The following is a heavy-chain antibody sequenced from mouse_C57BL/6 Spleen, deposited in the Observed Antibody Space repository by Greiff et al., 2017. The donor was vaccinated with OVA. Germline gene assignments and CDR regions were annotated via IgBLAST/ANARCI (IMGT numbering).Heavy chain of an antibody. CDR1: GFTFSDYG. J-gene: IGHJ2*01. V-gene: IGHV5-17*01. Sequence: EVKLMESGGGLVKPGGSLKLSCAASGFTFSDYGMHWVRQAPEKGLEWVAYISSGSSTIYYADTVKGRFTISRDNAKNTLFLQMTSLRSEDTAIYYCARADFDYWGQGTTLTVSS. CDR2: ISSGSSTI. CDR3: ARADFDY.